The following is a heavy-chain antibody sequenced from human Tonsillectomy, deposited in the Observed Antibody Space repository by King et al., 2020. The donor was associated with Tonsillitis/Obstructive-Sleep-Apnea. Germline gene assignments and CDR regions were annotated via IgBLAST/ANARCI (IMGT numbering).Heavy chain of an antibody. V-gene: IGHV5-10-1*01. CDR1: GYSFTSYW. CDR2: IDPSDSYT. CDR3: ASHTCYSYDWRYGMDV. D-gene: IGHD3-16*01. Sequence: VQLVQSGAEVKKPGESLRISCKGSGYSFTSYWITWVRQMPGKGLEWMGTIDPSDSYTNYSPSFQGHVTISADKSISTAYLQWSSLKASDTARYYCASHTCYSYDWRYGMDVWGQGTTVTVSS. J-gene: IGHJ6*02.